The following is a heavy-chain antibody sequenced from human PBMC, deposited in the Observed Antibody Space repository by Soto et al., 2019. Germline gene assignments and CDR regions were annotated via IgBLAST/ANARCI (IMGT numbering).Heavy chain of an antibody. Sequence: GASLRLSCTASGFTFNSYGFNWVRQAPGKGLEWVAVIWYDGNTKYYADSVKGRFTISRDNLRSTVYLQMNSLTAEDTAVYYCARPLVAPVAGPYYYGMDVWGQGTTVTVSS. CDR3: ARPLVAPVAGPYYYGMDV. D-gene: IGHD6-19*01. CDR1: GFTFNSYG. V-gene: IGHV3-33*01. CDR2: IWYDGNTK. J-gene: IGHJ6*02.